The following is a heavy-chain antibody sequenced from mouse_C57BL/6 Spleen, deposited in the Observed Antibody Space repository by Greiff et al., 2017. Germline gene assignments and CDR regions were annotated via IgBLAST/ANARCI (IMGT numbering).Heavy chain of an antibody. D-gene: IGHD1-1*01. CDR2: IYPRSGKT. CDR1: GYTFTSYG. Sequence: QVQLQQSGAELARPGASVKLSCKASGYTFTSYGISWVKQRTGQGLEWIGEIYPRSGKTYYNEKFKGKATLTADKSSSTAYMELRSLRAEDSAVYFCARRGTTVVATDIGVWGTGTTVTVSS. V-gene: IGHV1-81*01. J-gene: IGHJ1*03. CDR3: ARRGTTVVATDIGV.